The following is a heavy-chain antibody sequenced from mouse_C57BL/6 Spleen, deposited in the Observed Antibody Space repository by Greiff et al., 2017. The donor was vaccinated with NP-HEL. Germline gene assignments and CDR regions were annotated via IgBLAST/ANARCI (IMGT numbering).Heavy chain of an antibody. CDR3: ARHDIYYGNFYAMDY. J-gene: IGHJ4*01. CDR2: IWSDGST. CDR1: GFSLTSYG. D-gene: IGHD2-1*01. Sequence: VQLQQSGPGLVAPSQSLSITCTVSGFSLTSYGVHWVRQPPGKGLEWLVVIWSDGSTTYNSALKSRLSISKDNSKSQVFLKMNSLQTDDTAMYYCARHDIYYGNFYAMDYWGQGTSVTVSS. V-gene: IGHV2-6-1*01.